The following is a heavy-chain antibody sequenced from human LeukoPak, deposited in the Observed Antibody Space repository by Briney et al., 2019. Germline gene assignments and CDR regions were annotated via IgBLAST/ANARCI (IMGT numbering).Heavy chain of an antibody. CDR1: GFTFSGYA. D-gene: IGHD1-1*01. J-gene: IGHJ4*02. V-gene: IGHV3-23*01. CDR3: AKGGNWNGLNYFDY. CDR2: ISGSGGST. Sequence: GGSLRLSCAASGFTFSGYAMSWVRQAPGKGLEWVSAISGSGGSTYYADSVKGRFTISRDNSKNTLYLQMNSLRAEDTAVYYCAKGGNWNGLNYFDYWGQGTLVTVSS.